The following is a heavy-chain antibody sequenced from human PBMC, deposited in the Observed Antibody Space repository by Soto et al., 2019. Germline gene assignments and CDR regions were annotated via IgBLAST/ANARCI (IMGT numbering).Heavy chain of an antibody. CDR2: ISGSGGST. Sequence: GSLRLSCAASGFTFGNYAMNWVRQAPGKGLEWVSGISGSGGSTCYTDSVKGRFTISRDNSKNTLYLQMNSLRAEDTAIYYCAKDGARSSVNWFDPWGQGTLVTVSS. CDR3: AKDGARSSVNWFDP. CDR1: GFTFGNYA. D-gene: IGHD6-19*01. V-gene: IGHV3-23*01. J-gene: IGHJ5*02.